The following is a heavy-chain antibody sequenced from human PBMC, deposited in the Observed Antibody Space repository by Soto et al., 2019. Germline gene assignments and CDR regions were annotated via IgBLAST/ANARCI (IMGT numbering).Heavy chain of an antibody. CDR3: ARGRKVLSHSYYYYYYMDV. D-gene: IGHD2-8*01. Sequence: SETLSLTCAVYCGSFSGYYWSWIRQPPGKGLEWIGEINHSGSTNYNPSLKSRVTISVDTSKNQFSLKLSSVTAADTAVYYCARGRKVLSHSYYYYYYMDVWGKGTTVTSP. V-gene: IGHV4-34*01. CDR1: CGSFSGYY. CDR2: INHSGST. J-gene: IGHJ6*03.